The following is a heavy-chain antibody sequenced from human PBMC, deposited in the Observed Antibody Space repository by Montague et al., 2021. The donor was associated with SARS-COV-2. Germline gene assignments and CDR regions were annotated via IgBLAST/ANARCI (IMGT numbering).Heavy chain of an antibody. CDR3: GLGRGFAVGNHYYYSYGLDV. V-gene: IGHV4-38-2*02. CDR2: IYHSGST. J-gene: IGHJ6*02. D-gene: IGHD3-10*01. CDR1: GYSISSGYY. Sequence: ETLSLTCTVSGYSISSGYYWGWIRQPPGKGLEWIGSIYHSGSTYYNPSLKSRVIISADTSKNQFSLNLRSVTAADTAVYFCGLGRGFAVGNHYYYSYGLDVWGQGTTVTVSS.